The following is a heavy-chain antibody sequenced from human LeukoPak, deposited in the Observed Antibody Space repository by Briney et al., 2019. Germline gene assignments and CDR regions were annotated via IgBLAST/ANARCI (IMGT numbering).Heavy chain of an antibody. CDR2: INPNSGGT. J-gene: IGHJ5*02. CDR1: GYTFTGYY. D-gene: IGHD6-19*01. V-gene: IGHV1-2*02. Sequence: GASVKVSCKASGYTFTGYYIHWVRQAPGQGLEWMGWINPNSGGTKYAQKFQGRVTMTRDTSISTAYMELSGLRSADTAVYYCARQWLGSQCFDPWGQGTLLTVSS. CDR3: ARQWLGSQCFDP.